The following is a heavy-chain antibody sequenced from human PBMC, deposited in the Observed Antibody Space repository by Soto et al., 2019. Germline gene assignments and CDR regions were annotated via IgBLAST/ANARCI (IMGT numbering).Heavy chain of an antibody. CDR3: ARGSRMYHYDTSGSTPNFDY. Sequence: GASVKVSCKASGYTFTSYAMHWVRQAPGQRLEWMGWINAGNGNTKYSQKFQGRVTITRDTSASTAYMELSSLRSEDTAVYYCARGSRMYHYDTSGSTPNFDYWGQGTLVTVSS. CDR1: GYTFTSYA. V-gene: IGHV1-3*01. CDR2: INAGNGNT. D-gene: IGHD3-22*01. J-gene: IGHJ4*02.